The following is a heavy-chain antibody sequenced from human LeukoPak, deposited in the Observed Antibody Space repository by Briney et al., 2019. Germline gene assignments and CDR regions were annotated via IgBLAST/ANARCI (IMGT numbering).Heavy chain of an antibody. CDR3: AKNGDRGAYCSGGSCYPYYYYYMDV. J-gene: IGHJ6*03. V-gene: IGHV3-23*01. CDR2: VSSSGSTT. Sequence: GGTLRLSCAASGFTFSSYGMSWVRQAPGKGLEWVSAVSSSGSTTYYADSVKGRFTISRDNSKNTLSLQMNSLRAEGTAIYYCAKNGDRGAYCSGGSCYPYYYYYMDVWAKGPRSPSP. D-gene: IGHD2-15*01. CDR1: GFTFSSYG.